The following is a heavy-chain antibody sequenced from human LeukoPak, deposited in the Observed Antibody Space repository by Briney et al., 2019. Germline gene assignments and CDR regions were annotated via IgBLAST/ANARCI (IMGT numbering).Heavy chain of an antibody. CDR1: GYSFNNYW. J-gene: IGHJ4*02. CDR3: ARQTYGDYMFDY. D-gene: IGHD4-17*01. V-gene: IGHV5-51*01. CDR2: IYPGDSET. Sequence: TPGESLKISCKGSGYSFNNYWIAWVRQMPGKGLEWMGIIYPGDSETRYSPSFQGQVSISADKSISTAYLQWSSLKSSDSAMYYCARQTYGDYMFDYWGQGSLVTVSP.